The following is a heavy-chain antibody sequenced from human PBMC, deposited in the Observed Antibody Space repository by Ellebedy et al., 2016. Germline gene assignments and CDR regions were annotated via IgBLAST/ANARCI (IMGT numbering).Heavy chain of an antibody. D-gene: IGHD2-15*01. V-gene: IGHV3-30-3*01. CDR1: GFTFSSYA. J-gene: IGHJ5*02. Sequence: GGSLRLSXAASGFTFSSYAMHWVRQAPGKGLEWVAVISYDGSNKYYADSVKGRFTISRDNSKNTLYLQMNSLRAEDTAVYYCARERGCSGGSCYENWFDPWGQGTLVTVSS. CDR2: ISYDGSNK. CDR3: ARERGCSGGSCYENWFDP.